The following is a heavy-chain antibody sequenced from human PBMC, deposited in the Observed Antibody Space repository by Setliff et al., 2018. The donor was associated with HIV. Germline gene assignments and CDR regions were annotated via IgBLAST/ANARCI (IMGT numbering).Heavy chain of an antibody. Sequence: PSETLSLTCAVYGGSFSGYYWSWVRQPPGKGLEWIGEINHSGSTNSNPSLKSRVTISADTSKNQFSLKLSSVTAADTAMYYCARRIDNSGTFPDKNWLDPWGQGSPVTVSS. CDR1: GGSFSGYY. V-gene: IGHV4-34*01. J-gene: IGHJ5*02. CDR2: INHSGST. CDR3: ARRIDNSGTFPDKNWLDP. D-gene: IGHD3-10*01.